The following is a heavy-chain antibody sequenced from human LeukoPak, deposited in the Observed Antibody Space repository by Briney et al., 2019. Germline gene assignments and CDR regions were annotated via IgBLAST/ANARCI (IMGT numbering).Heavy chain of an antibody. CDR3: ARGSSSPVPNFDF. V-gene: IGHV1-2*02. D-gene: IGHD6-13*01. CDR1: GYTFTGYY. Sequence: ASVKVSCKASGYTFTGYYMHWVRQALGQGLEWMGWINPNNGGTSYAQKFQGRVTMTRDTSITTAYMELPTLTSDDTAVYYCARGSSSPVPNFDFWGQGTLVTVSS. CDR2: INPNNGGT. J-gene: IGHJ4*02.